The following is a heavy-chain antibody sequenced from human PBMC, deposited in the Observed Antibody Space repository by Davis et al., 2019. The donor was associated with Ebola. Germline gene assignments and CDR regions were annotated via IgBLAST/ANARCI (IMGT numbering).Heavy chain of an antibody. CDR2: INHSGST. Sequence: SETLSLTCAVYGGSFSGYYWSWIRQPPGKGLEWIGEINHSGSTNYNPSLKSRVTISVDTSKNQFSLKLSSVTAADTAVYYCARGVGATTGWFGPWGQGTLVTVSS. V-gene: IGHV4-34*01. CDR3: ARGVGATTGWFGP. J-gene: IGHJ5*02. CDR1: GGSFSGYY. D-gene: IGHD1-26*01.